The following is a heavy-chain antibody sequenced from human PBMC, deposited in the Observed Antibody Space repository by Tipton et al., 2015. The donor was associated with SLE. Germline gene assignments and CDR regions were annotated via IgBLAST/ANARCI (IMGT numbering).Heavy chain of an antibody. CDR2: VSRSGAA. V-gene: IGHV4-59*01. J-gene: IGHJ3*01. D-gene: IGHD3-22*01. CDR3: TRGPVGSGSYSSSDAFDF. Sequence: TLSLTCSVSGGSISPFYWSWMRQTPGKGLEWIGQVSRSGAADYSPSLKSRVSISVDTSKNQFSLRLNSVTPADTAVYFCTRGPVGSGSYSSSDAFDFWGRGTMVPVSS. CDR1: GGSISPFY.